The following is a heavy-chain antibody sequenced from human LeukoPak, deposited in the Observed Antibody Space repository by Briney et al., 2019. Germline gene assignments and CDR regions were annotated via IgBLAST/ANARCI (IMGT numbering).Heavy chain of an antibody. Sequence: GGSLRLSCAASGFTFSSYGMHWVRQAPGKGLEWVAVISYDGSNKYYADSVKGRFTISRDNSKNTLYLQMNSLRAEDTAVYYCAKERIAVAVWNGFDPWGQGTLVTVSS. J-gene: IGHJ5*02. CDR1: GFTFSSYG. V-gene: IGHV3-30*18. CDR3: AKERIAVAVWNGFDP. D-gene: IGHD6-19*01. CDR2: ISYDGSNK.